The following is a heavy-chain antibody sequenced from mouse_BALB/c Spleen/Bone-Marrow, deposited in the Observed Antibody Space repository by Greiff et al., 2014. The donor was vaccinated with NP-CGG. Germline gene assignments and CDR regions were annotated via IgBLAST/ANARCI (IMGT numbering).Heavy chain of an antibody. CDR1: GYAFTSYN. D-gene: IGHD1-1*01. CDR3: ASYGSSYGAMDY. J-gene: IGHJ4*01. CDR2: IDPYNGGT. Sequence: LQESGPELVKPGASVKVSCKASGYAFTSYNMHWVKQSHGKSLEWIGYIDPYNGGTSYNQKFKGKATLTVDKSSSTAYMHLNSLTSEDSAVYYCASYGSSYGAMDYWGQGTSVTVSS. V-gene: IGHV1S135*01.